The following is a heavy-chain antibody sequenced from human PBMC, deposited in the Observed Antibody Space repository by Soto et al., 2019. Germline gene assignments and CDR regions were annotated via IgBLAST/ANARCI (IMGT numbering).Heavy chain of an antibody. Sequence: PGGSLRLSCAASGFTFSSYSMNWVRQAPGKGLEWVSYISSSSSTIYYADSVKGRFTISRDNAKNSLCLQMNSLRAEDTAVYYCARGIVVVVAATLAPDAFDIWGQGTMVTVSS. CDR1: GFTFSSYS. V-gene: IGHV3-48*01. D-gene: IGHD2-15*01. J-gene: IGHJ3*02. CDR2: ISSSSSTI. CDR3: ARGIVVVVAATLAPDAFDI.